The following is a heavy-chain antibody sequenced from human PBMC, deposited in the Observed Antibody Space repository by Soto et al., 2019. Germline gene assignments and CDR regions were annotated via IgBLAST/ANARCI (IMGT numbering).Heavy chain of an antibody. CDR3: ARAIAGRPDVFDY. V-gene: IGHV4-59*13. Sequence: SETLSLTCTVSGGSISSYYWSRIRQPPGKGLEWIGYMYSSGSTKYNPSLKSRVTISVDTSKNQFSLKLSFVTAADTAVYYCARAIAGRPDVFDYWGQGSLVTVSS. CDR2: MYSSGST. J-gene: IGHJ4*02. CDR1: GGSISSYY. D-gene: IGHD6-6*01.